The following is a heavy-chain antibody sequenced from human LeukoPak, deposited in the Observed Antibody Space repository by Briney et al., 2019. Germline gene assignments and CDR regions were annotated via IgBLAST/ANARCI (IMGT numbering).Heavy chain of an antibody. CDR3: ARDGTYTDYDPDFDI. CDR1: GFTFKSYE. CDR2: ISSSGSTI. V-gene: IGHV3-48*03. Sequence: GGSLRLSCAASGFTFKSYEMNWVRQAPGKGLEWVSYISSSGSTIYYADSVKGRFTISRDNSKNTLYLQMNSLRAEDTAVFYCARDGTYTDYDPDFDIWGQGALVTVSS. D-gene: IGHD5-12*01. J-gene: IGHJ4*02.